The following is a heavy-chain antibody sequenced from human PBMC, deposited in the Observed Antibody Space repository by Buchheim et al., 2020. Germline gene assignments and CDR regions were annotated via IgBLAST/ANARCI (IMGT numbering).Heavy chain of an antibody. CDR2: IWYDGSNK. V-gene: IGHV3-33*01. J-gene: IGHJ3*02. Sequence: QVQLVESGGGVVQPGRSLRLSCAASGFTFSSYGMHWVRQAPGKGLEWVAVIWYDGSNKYYADSVKGRFTISRDNSKNTLYLQMNSLRAEDTAVYYCARLYCSSTSCYHGFDIWGQGT. CDR1: GFTFSSYG. D-gene: IGHD2-2*01. CDR3: ARLYCSSTSCYHGFDI.